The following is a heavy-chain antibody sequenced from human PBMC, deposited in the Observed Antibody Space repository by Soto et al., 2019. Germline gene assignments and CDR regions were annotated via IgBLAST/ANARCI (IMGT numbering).Heavy chain of an antibody. Sequence: CVSLTPKKRLEWMGWINAGNGNTKYSQKFQGRVTITRDTSASTAYMELSSLRSEDTAVYYCARVYCTNGVCYGIGAFDIWGQGTMVTVSS. J-gene: IGHJ3*02. V-gene: IGHV1-3*01. CDR2: INAGNGNT. CDR3: ARVYCTNGVCYGIGAFDI. D-gene: IGHD2-8*01.